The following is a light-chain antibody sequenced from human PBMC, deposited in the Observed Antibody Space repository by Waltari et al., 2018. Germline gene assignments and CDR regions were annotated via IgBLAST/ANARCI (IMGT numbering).Light chain of an antibody. CDR2: ETD. CDR1: PSTIGGND. CDR3: GTWDSSLGVLV. Sequence: QSVLTQPPSVSAAPGQKVTISCSVRPSTIGGNDVFWYQPLPGTAPKLLIYETDGRPAGTPDRFSGSKSGTTVTLGITGLQTGDEADYYCGTWDSSLGVLVFGGGTRLTVL. J-gene: IGLJ2*01. V-gene: IGLV1-51*02.